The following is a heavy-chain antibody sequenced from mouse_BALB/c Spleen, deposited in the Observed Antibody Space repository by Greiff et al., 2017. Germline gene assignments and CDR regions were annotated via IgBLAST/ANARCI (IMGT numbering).Heavy chain of an antibody. J-gene: IGHJ1*01. Sequence: EVQLQQSGAELVKPGASVKFSCTASGFTIKDTDMHWVKQRPEQGLEWIGRINPANGNTNYDPKFKGKATITADTSSNTAYLQLTSLTSEDTAVYYCAGGEYDVDWYFDVWGAGTTVTVSA. CDR1: GFTIKDTD. CDR2: INPANGNT. V-gene: IGHV14-3*02. D-gene: IGHD2-4*01. CDR3: AGGEYDVDWYFDV.